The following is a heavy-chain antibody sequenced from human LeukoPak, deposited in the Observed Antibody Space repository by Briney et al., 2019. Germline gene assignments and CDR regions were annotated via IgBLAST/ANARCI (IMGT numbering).Heavy chain of an antibody. D-gene: IGHD1-26*01. Sequence: PSETLSLTCPVSGYSISSGYYWGWIRQPPGKGLEWIGSISHTGSTYYNPSLKSRVTISLDTSKNQFALKLTSVTAADTAVYYCAREGDLVGATIDSWGQGTLVTVSS. J-gene: IGHJ4*02. CDR1: GYSISSGYY. V-gene: IGHV4-38-2*02. CDR2: ISHTGST. CDR3: AREGDLVGATIDS.